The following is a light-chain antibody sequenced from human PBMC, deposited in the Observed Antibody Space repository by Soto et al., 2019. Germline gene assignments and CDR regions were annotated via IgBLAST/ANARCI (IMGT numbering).Light chain of an antibody. CDR1: QSVSSSY. CDR2: DSS. CDR3: QQDGSSPWT. V-gene: IGKV3-20*01. J-gene: IGKJ1*01. Sequence: EIVLTQSPGTLSLSPGERATLSCRASQSVSSSYLAWYQQKPGQAPRLLIYDSSRRATGIPDRFSGSGSGTDFTLTISRLEPEDFAVYYCQQDGSSPWTFGQGTKVEIK.